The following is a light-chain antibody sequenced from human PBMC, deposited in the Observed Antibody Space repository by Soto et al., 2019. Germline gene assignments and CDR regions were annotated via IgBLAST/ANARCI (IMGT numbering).Light chain of an antibody. CDR2: DAS. Sequence: DIQMTQSPSTLSASVGDRVTITCRASQSISRWLAWHQQKPGKAPKLLIYDASSLESGVPSRFSGSGSGTEFTLTISSLQPDDFETYYCQQYNSYSPTFGQGTKVDIK. V-gene: IGKV1-5*01. J-gene: IGKJ1*01. CDR1: QSISRW. CDR3: QQYNSYSPT.